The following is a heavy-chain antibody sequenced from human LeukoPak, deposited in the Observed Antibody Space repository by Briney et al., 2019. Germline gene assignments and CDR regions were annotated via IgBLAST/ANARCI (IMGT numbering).Heavy chain of an antibody. V-gene: IGHV4-4*07. Sequence: SETLSLTCSVSGGSISSYYRSWIRQPAGKGLEWIGRIDNSGSTIYNPSLRSRVTMSVDTSKNQCSLKLSSVTAADTAVYYCARWPGYGDYRYYFDSWGQGTLVTVSS. CDR3: ARWPGYGDYRYYFDS. D-gene: IGHD4-17*01. CDR1: GGSISSYY. J-gene: IGHJ4*02. CDR2: IDNSGST.